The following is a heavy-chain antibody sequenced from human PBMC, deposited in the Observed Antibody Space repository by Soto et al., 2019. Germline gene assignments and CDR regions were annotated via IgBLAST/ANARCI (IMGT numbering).Heavy chain of an antibody. CDR2: ISYDGSNK. Sequence: GWSLRLSCAASGFTFSSYGMHWVRQAPGKGLEWVAVISYDGSNKYYADSVKGRFTISRDNSKNTLYLQMNSLRAEDTAVYYCAKDLKMFGVVIISPGTWGQGTLVTVSS. J-gene: IGHJ5*02. CDR1: GFTFSSYG. D-gene: IGHD3-3*01. V-gene: IGHV3-30*18. CDR3: AKDLKMFGVVIISPGT.